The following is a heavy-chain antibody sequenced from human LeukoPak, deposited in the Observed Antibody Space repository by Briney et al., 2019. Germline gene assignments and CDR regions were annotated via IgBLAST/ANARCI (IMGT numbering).Heavy chain of an antibody. Sequence: GGSLRLSCAASGFTFNSYGMIWVRQAPGKGLEWVSYISSSGSTIYYADSVKGRFTISRDNAKNSLYLQMNSLRAEDTAVYYCAELGITMIGGVWGKGTTVTISS. CDR1: GFTFNSYG. D-gene: IGHD3-10*02. V-gene: IGHV3-48*04. J-gene: IGHJ6*04. CDR3: AELGITMIGGV. CDR2: ISSSGSTI.